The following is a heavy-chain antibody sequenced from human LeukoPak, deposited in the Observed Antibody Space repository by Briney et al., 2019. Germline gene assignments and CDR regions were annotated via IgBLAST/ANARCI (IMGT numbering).Heavy chain of an antibody. J-gene: IGHJ4*02. CDR1: GFSFDDYA. D-gene: IGHD6-13*01. CDR2: ISGDGGST. Sequence: GGSLRLSCAASGFSFDDYAMHWVRHAPGKGLEWVSLISGDGGSTYYADSVKGRFTISRDNSKDSLYLQMNSLRTEDTALYYCAKDTGITPSGISGFFDFWGQGTLVTVSS. V-gene: IGHV3-43*02. CDR3: AKDTGITPSGISGFFDF.